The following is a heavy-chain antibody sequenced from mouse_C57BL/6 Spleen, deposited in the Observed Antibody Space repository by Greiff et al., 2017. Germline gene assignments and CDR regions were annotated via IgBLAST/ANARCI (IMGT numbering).Heavy chain of an antibody. CDR1: GYTFTDYY. CDR3: ARVYYYGSSPGFDV. Sequence: VQLQQSGPELVKPGASVKISCKASGYTFTDYYMNWVKQSHGKSLEWIGDINPNNGGTSYNQKFKGKATLTVDKSSSTAYMELRSLTSEDSAVYYCARVYYYGSSPGFDVWGTGTTVTVSS. CDR2: INPNNGGT. D-gene: IGHD1-1*01. J-gene: IGHJ1*03. V-gene: IGHV1-26*01.